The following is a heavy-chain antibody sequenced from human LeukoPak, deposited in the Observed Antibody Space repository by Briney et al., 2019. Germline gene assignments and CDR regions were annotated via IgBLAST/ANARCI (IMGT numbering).Heavy chain of an antibody. CDR1: GFILSDFSDYY. CDR2: ISGSGRTI. Sequence: GGSLRLSCAASGFILSDFSDYYMSWIRQAPGKGLEWLSYISGSGRTIYYADSVKGRFTISRDNANNSLYLQMNSLRAEDTAVYYCARTTEAHSWQTRYYSYYMDVWGKGTTVTVSS. V-gene: IGHV3-11*01. J-gene: IGHJ6*03. CDR3: ARTTEAHSWQTRYYSYYMDV. D-gene: IGHD6-13*01.